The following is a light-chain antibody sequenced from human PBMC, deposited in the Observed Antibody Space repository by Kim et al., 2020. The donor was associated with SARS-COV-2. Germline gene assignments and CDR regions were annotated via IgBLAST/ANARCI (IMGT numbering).Light chain of an antibody. CDR3: GSYGGSNNLV. CDR1: SSDVGGYKY. V-gene: IGLV2-8*01. J-gene: IGLJ3*02. CDR2: EVN. Sequence: GQSVAISGTGTSSDVGGYKYVSWYQQHPGKAPKLMIYEVNKRPSGVPNRFSGSKSGNTAFLTVSGLQAEDEADYYCGSYGGSNNLVFGGGTQLTVL.